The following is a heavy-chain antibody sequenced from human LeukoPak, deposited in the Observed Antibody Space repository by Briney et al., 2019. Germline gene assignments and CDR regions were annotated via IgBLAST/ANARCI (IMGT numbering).Heavy chain of an antibody. CDR2: IYYSGST. CDR1: GGSISSYY. CDR3: ARGGRGVDYYMDV. Sequence: SETLSLTCTVSGGSISSYYWSWIRQPPGKGLEWIGYIYYSGSTNYNPSLKSRVTISVDTSKNQFSLKLSSVTAADTAMYYCARGGRGVDYYMDVWGKGTTVTVSS. V-gene: IGHV4-59*01. J-gene: IGHJ6*03. D-gene: IGHD3-10*01.